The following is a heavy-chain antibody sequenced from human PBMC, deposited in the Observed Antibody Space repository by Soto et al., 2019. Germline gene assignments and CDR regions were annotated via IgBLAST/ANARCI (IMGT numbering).Heavy chain of an antibody. J-gene: IGHJ6*02. Sequence: SETLSLTCAVPGYSISSGYYWGWIRQPPGKGLEWIGSIYHSGSTYYNPSLKSRVTISVDTSKNQFSLKLSSVTAADTAVYYCARDCTSTTCYLYYYGMDVWGQGTTVTVSS. CDR1: GYSISSGYY. D-gene: IGHD2-2*01. CDR2: IYHSGST. CDR3: ARDCTSTTCYLYYYGMDV. V-gene: IGHV4-38-2*01.